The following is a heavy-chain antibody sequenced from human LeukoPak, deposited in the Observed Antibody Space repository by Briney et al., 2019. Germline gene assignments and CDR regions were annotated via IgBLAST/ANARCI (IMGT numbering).Heavy chain of an antibody. J-gene: IGHJ4*02. V-gene: IGHV3-21*01. CDR1: GFSFSRYS. Sequence: PGGSLRLSCAASGFSFSRYSLSWVRQAPGKGLEWVSSISSSSSYIYYADSVKGRFTISRDNAKNSLYLQMNSLRAEDTAVYYCARDQRSAGSGSYRPPPEDYWGQGTLVTVSS. CDR2: ISSSSSYI. D-gene: IGHD3-10*01. CDR3: ARDQRSAGSGSYRPPPEDY.